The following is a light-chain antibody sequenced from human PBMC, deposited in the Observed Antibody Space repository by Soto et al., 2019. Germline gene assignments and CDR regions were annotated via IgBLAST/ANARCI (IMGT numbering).Light chain of an antibody. CDR2: AAS. Sequence: DIQMTQSPSSLSASVGDRVTLTCRASQRISSYLNWYQQKPGKAPKLLIYAASSLQSWVPSRFSGSGSGTDFTLTISSLQPEDFATYYCQQSYSTLTWTFGQGTKVDI. CDR1: QRISSY. V-gene: IGKV1-39*01. J-gene: IGKJ1*01. CDR3: QQSYSTLTWT.